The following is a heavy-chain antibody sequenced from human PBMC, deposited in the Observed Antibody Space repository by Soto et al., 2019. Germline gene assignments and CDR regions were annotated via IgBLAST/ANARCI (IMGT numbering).Heavy chain of an antibody. D-gene: IGHD3-10*01. V-gene: IGHV3-23*01. CDR3: AKKVNSGPGSQYFDY. CDR1: GFTFSSYS. J-gene: IGHJ4*02. Sequence: PGGSLRLSCAASGFTFSSYSMSWVRQAPGKGLECVSGFRTGGDDGTTYYADSVKGRFTISRDNSKNTLFLQMNSLRAEDTAIYYCAKKVNSGPGSQYFDYWGQGTLFTVSS. CDR2: FRTGGDDGTT.